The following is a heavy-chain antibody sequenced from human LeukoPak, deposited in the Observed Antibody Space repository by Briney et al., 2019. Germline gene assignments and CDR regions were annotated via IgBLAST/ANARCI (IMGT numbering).Heavy chain of an antibody. V-gene: IGHV3-33*01. Sequence: QPGRSLRLSCAASGFTFSSYGMHWVRQAPGKGLEWVALIWHDGSNKYYGDSVKDRFTISRDNSKNTLYLQMDSLRDEDTAVYYCARDRGYTYGHPLDYWGQGTLVTVSS. CDR2: IWHDGSNK. CDR1: GFTFSSYG. CDR3: ARDRGYTYGHPLDY. J-gene: IGHJ4*02. D-gene: IGHD5-18*01.